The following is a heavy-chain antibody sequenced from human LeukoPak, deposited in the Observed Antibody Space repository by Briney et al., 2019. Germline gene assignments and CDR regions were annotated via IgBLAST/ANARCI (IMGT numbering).Heavy chain of an antibody. CDR1: GGSFSGYY. Sequence: SETLSLTCAVYGGSFSGYYWSWIRQPPGKGLEWIGEINHSGSTNYNPSLKSRVTISVDTSKNQFSLKLSSVTAADTAVYYCASSRGDSSGAFDIWGQGTMVTVSS. CDR2: INHSGST. V-gene: IGHV4-34*01. D-gene: IGHD3-22*01. CDR3: ASSRGDSSGAFDI. J-gene: IGHJ3*02.